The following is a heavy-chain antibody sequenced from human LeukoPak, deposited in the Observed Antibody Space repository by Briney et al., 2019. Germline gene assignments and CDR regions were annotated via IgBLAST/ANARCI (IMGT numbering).Heavy chain of an antibody. CDR2: IRYDGTYK. CDR1: GFTFSSYG. J-gene: IGHJ4*02. Sequence: PGGSLRLSCAASGFTFSSYGMHWVRQAPGKGMEWVVFIRYDGTYKLYANSVKGRFTISRDNYKNTLYLQMNSLRAEDTAVYYCAKDRESNIVLVPAAVDYWGQGTLVTVSS. D-gene: IGHD2-2*01. CDR3: AKDRESNIVLVPAAVDY. V-gene: IGHV3-30*02.